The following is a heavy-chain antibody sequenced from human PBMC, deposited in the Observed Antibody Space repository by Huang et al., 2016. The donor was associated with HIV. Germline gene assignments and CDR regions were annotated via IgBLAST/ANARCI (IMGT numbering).Heavy chain of an antibody. Sequence: EVQLVQSGAEVKKPGASLKISCKGSGYRFRSNWIGWVRQMPGKGREWMGIIYPGDSDTRYSPAFQGQVTISADKSINTAYLQWSSLKASDTAMYYCARLIGSPSFYYGLDVWGQGTTVTVSS. V-gene: IGHV5-51*01. J-gene: IGHJ6*02. D-gene: IGHD3-10*01. CDR1: GYRFRSNW. CDR3: ARLIGSPSFYYGLDV. CDR2: IYPGDSDT.